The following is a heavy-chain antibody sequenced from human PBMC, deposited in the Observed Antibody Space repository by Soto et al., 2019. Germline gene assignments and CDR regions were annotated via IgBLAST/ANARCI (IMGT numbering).Heavy chain of an antibody. CDR3: ARAPYYYDSSGYHYVWFDP. D-gene: IGHD3-22*01. J-gene: IGHJ5*02. CDR1: GGSISSDGYS. Sequence: PSETLSLTCAVSGGSISSDGYSWSWIRQPPGKGLEWIGYIYRSGSTYYNSSLKSRVTISVDRSKNQFSLKLSSVTAADTAVYYCARAPYYYDSSGYHYVWFDPWGQGTLVTVSS. V-gene: IGHV4-30-2*01. CDR2: IYRSGST.